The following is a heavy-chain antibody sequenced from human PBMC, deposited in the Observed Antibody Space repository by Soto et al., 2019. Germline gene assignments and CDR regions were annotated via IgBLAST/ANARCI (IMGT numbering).Heavy chain of an antibody. J-gene: IGHJ5*02. Sequence: PSETLSLTCTVSGGSISSGDYYWSWIRQPPGKGLEWIGYIYYSGSTNYNPSLKSRVTISVDTSKNQFSLKLSSVTAADTAVYYCARHDPCSSTSCYNNWFDPWGQGTLVTVSS. CDR1: GGSISSGDYY. CDR3: ARHDPCSSTSCYNNWFDP. D-gene: IGHD2-2*01. CDR2: IYYSGST. V-gene: IGHV4-61*08.